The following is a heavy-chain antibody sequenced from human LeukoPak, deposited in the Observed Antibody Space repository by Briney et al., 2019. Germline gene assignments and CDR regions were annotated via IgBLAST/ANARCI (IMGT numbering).Heavy chain of an antibody. CDR3: ARADYDSSGYSDY. D-gene: IGHD3-22*01. V-gene: IGHV4-59*01. J-gene: IGHJ4*02. Sequence: SETLSLTCTVSGGSISSYYWSWIRQPPGKGLEWIGYIYYSGSTNYNPSLKSRVTMSVDTSKNQFSLKLSSVTAADTAVYYCARADYDSSGYSDYWGQGTLVTVSS. CDR1: GGSISSYY. CDR2: IYYSGST.